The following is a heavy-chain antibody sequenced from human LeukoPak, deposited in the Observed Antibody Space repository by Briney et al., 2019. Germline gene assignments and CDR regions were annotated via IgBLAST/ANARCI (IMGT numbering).Heavy chain of an antibody. CDR1: DGSITSSSYY. J-gene: IGHJ4*02. CDR2: IYYSGST. V-gene: IGHV4-39*01. D-gene: IGHD1-26*01. CDR3: ATITQMGATSFDY. Sequence: SETLSLPCTVSDGSITSSSYYWGWIRQPPGKGLEWFGNIYYSGSTYYNPSLKSRVTISVDTSKNQFSLKLSSVTAADTAVYYCATITQMGATSFDYWGQGTLVTVSS.